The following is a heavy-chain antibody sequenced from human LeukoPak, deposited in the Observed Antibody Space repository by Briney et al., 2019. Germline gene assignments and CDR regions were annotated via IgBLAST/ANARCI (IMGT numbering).Heavy chain of an antibody. CDR3: ARLYSSVFRWFDP. Sequence: PSETLSLTCTVSGGSISSYYWSWIRQPPGKGLEWIGYIYYSGSTNYNPSLKSRVTISVDTSKNQFSLKLSSVTAADTAVYYCARLYSSVFRWFDPWGQGTLVTVSS. CDR1: GGSISSYY. V-gene: IGHV4-59*01. CDR2: IYYSGST. D-gene: IGHD6-19*01. J-gene: IGHJ5*02.